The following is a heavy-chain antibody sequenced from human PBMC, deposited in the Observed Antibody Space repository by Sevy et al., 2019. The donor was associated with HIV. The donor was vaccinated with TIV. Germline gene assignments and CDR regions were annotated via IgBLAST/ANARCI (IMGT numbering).Heavy chain of an antibody. CDR3: VKETPRGSEVLWSFDY. J-gene: IGHJ4*02. V-gene: IGHV3-64D*06. CDR2: INSNGGST. Sequence: GGSLRLSCSASGFTFSNYAMHWVRQAPGRGLEYLSAINSNGGSTYYADSVKGRFTISRDNSKNTLFLQMSSLRADDTAVYYCVKETPRGSEVLWSFDYWGQGTLVTVSS. D-gene: IGHD1-1*01. CDR1: GFTFSNYA.